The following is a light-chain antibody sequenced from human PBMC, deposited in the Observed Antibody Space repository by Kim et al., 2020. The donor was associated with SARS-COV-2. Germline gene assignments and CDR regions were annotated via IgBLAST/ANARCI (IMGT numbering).Light chain of an antibody. CDR1: QSISSY. CDR3: QQSYSTPWT. Sequence: ASVRDRVTITCRASQSISSYLNWYQQKPGKAPRLLIYAASSLQGGVPSRFSGSGSGTDFTLTISSLQPEDFATYYCQQSYSTPWTFGQGTKVDIK. J-gene: IGKJ1*01. CDR2: AAS. V-gene: IGKV1-39*01.